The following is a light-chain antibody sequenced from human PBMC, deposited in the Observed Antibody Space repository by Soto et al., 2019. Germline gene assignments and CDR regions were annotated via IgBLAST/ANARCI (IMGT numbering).Light chain of an antibody. CDR2: DGS. J-gene: IGKJ1*01. CDR3: QQYNNFWT. CDR1: QSISSW. Sequence: DIQMTQSPSALSASVGDRVTITCRASQSISSWLAWYQQKPGKAPRLLIYDGSHLERGVPSRFSGSGSGTEFTLTISDLQPDDLATYYCQQYNNFWTFGPGTKVDI. V-gene: IGKV1-5*01.